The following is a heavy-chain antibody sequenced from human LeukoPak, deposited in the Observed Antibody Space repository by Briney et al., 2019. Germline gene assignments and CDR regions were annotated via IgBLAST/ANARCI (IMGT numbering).Heavy chain of an antibody. CDR2: ISSSSSYI. J-gene: IGHJ4*02. D-gene: IGHD5-18*01. Sequence: GGSLRLSCAASGFTFSSYAMNWVRQAPGKGLEWVSSISSSSSYIYYADSVKGRFTISRDNAKNSLYLQMNSLRAEDTAVYYCARDGYSYGSPADYWGQGTLVTVSS. V-gene: IGHV3-21*01. CDR3: ARDGYSYGSPADY. CDR1: GFTFSSYA.